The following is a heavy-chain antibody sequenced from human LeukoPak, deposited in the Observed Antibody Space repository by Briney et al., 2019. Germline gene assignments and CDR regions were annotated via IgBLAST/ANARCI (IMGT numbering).Heavy chain of an antibody. D-gene: IGHD1-26*01. V-gene: IGHV1-69*10. Sequence: SVKVSCKASGGTFSSYAISWVRQAPGQGLEWMGGIIPILGTANYAQKFQGRVTITADKSTSTAYMELSSLRSEDTAVYYCARTIVGATGVDAFDIWGQGTMVTVSS. CDR2: IIPILGTA. CDR3: ARTIVGATGVDAFDI. CDR1: GGTFSSYA. J-gene: IGHJ3*02.